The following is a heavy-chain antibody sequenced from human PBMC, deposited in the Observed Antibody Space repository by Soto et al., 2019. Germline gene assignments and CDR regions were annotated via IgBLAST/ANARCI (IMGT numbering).Heavy chain of an antibody. V-gene: IGHV3-48*01. J-gene: IGHJ4*02. CDR1: GFTFSSYS. CDR2: ISSSSSTI. Sequence: DVELVESGGGLVQPGGSLRLSCAASGFTFSSYSMNWVRQAPGKGLEWVPYISSSSSTIYYADSVKGRFTISRDNAKNSLYLQMNSLRAEDTAVYYCARGLGYSSGRQDYWGQGTLVTVSS. D-gene: IGHD6-19*01. CDR3: ARGLGYSSGRQDY.